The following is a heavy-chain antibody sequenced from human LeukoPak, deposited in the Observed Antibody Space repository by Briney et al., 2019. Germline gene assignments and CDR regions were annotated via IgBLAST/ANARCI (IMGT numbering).Heavy chain of an antibody. CDR1: GGSISSSNW. Sequence: SETLSLTCAASGGSISSSNWWSWVRQPPGKGLEWIGEIYHSGSTNYNPSLKSRVTISVDKSKNQFSLKLSSVTAADTAVYYCARASPKSGYDFDYWGQGTLVTVSS. D-gene: IGHD5-12*01. CDR2: IYHSGST. J-gene: IGHJ4*02. V-gene: IGHV4-4*02. CDR3: ARASPKSGYDFDY.